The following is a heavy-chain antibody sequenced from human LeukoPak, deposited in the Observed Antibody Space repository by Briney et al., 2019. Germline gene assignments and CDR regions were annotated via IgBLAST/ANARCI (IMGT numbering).Heavy chain of an antibody. J-gene: IGHJ4*02. CDR2: ISAYNGNT. V-gene: IGHV1-18*01. CDR3: ARDPPRHYDILTGYGDY. D-gene: IGHD3-9*01. CDR1: GYTFTSYG. Sequence: ASVKVSCKASGYTFTSYGISWVRQAPGQGLEWMGWISAYNGNTNYAQKLQGRVTMTTDTSTSTAYMELRSLRSDDTAVYYCARDPPRHYDILTGYGDYRGQGTLVTVSS.